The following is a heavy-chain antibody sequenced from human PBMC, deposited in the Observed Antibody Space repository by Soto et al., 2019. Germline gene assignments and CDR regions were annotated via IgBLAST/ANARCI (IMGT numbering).Heavy chain of an antibody. V-gene: IGHV3-53*01. Sequence: GGSLRISCAASGFTVSSNYMSWVRKAPGKGLEWVSVIYSGGSTYYADSVKGRFTISRDNSKNTLYLQMNSLRAEDTAVYYCARELYYDFWSGPVGMDVWGQGTTVTVSS. J-gene: IGHJ6*02. CDR2: IYSGGST. CDR3: ARELYYDFWSGPVGMDV. CDR1: GFTVSSNY. D-gene: IGHD3-3*01.